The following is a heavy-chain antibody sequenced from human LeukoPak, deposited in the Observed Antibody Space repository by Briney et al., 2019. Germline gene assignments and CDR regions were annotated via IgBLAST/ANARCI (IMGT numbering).Heavy chain of an antibody. CDR3: ATCYLSSFIWGCSGGNY. CDR1: GYTLTELS. CDR2: FDPEDGET. Sequence: VASVKVSCKVSGYTLTELSMHWVRQAPGKGLEWMGGFDPEDGETIYAQKFQGRVTMTEDTSTDTAYMELSSLRSEDTAVYYCATCYLSSFIWGCSGGNYWGQGTLVTVSS. D-gene: IGHD2-15*01. J-gene: IGHJ4*02. V-gene: IGHV1-24*01.